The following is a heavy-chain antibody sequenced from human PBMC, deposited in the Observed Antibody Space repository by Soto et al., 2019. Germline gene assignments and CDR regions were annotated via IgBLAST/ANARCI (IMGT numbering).Heavy chain of an antibody. CDR1: GGTFSSYA. V-gene: IGHV1-69*01. D-gene: IGHD6-13*01. CDR2: IIPIFGTA. CDR3: ARVGQPMRYSSPGRFDP. J-gene: IGHJ5*02. Sequence: QVQLVQSGAEVKKPGSSVKVSCKASGGTFSSYAISWVRQAPGQGLEWMGGIIPIFGTANYAQKFQGRVTITADESTSKAYLEPSSLRSEDTAVYYCARVGQPMRYSSPGRFDPWGQGTLVTVSS.